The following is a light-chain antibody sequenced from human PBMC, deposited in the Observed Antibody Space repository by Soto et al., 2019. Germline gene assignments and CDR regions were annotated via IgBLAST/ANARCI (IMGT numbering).Light chain of an antibody. CDR1: RSNIGAGYD. Sequence: QTVVTQPPSVSGALGQKVTITCTGSRSNIGAGYDVHWYQQLPGTAPKLLIFGNTNRPSGVPDRFSGSRSGTSASLGITGFRTEDEAHYYCQTYDTSLTAWVFGGGTKLTVL. CDR3: QTYDTSLTAWV. V-gene: IGLV1-40*01. CDR2: GNT. J-gene: IGLJ3*02.